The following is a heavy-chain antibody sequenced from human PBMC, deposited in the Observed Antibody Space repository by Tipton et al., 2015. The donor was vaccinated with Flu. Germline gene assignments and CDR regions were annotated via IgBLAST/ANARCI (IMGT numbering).Heavy chain of an antibody. Sequence: TLSLTCSVSGDSMSGHFWSWSRQPPGKGLEWIGYIHYSGSTSYNPSLKSRVTISLDTSKNQISLKLSSATAADTAVYYCMRSGAWSGGNWGQGTLVIVSS. D-gene: IGHD6-19*01. V-gene: IGHV4-59*11. CDR3: MRSGAWSGGN. J-gene: IGHJ4*02. CDR1: GDSMSGHF. CDR2: IHYSGST.